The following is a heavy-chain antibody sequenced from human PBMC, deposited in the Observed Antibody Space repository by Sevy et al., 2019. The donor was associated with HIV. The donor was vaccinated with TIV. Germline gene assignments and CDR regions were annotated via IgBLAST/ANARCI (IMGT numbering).Heavy chain of an antibody. CDR3: TGSRSCYSANFDY. Sequence: SLRLSCTASGFTFGDYAMSCVRQAPGKGLEWVGFIRSIAYGGTTEYAASVKGRFTISRDDSKSIAYLQMNSLKTQDTAVYYCTGSRSCYSANFDYWGQGTMVTVSS. D-gene: IGHD3-22*01. J-gene: IGHJ4*02. CDR2: IRSIAYGGTT. V-gene: IGHV3-49*04. CDR1: GFTFGDYA.